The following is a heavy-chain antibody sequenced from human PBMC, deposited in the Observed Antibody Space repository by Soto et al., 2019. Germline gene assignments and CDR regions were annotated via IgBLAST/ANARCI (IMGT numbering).Heavy chain of an antibody. J-gene: IGHJ4*02. CDR2: ISSGGGHT. Sequence: PGGSLRLAVAACGFSFSNSAMSWVRQVPGKGLEWAGGISSGGGHTNYADSVKGRFTISRDNFKDTLYLQMNSPRAEETALYYCAKVQEFCGYNCYTVDSWRQGAVVTVSS. V-gene: IGHV3-23*01. CDR1: GFSFSNSA. D-gene: IGHD2-21*01. CDR3: AKVQEFCGYNCYTVDS.